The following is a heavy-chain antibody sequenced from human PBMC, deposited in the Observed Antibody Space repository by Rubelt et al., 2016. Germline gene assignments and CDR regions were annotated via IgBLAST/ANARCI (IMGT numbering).Heavy chain of an antibody. D-gene: IGHD3-16*01. CDR2: IYYSGST. Sequence: QVQLQQWGAGLLKPSETLSLTCAVYGGSFSDYYWSWIRQPPGKGLEWIGSIYYSGSTYYNPSLKSRVTISVDTSKNHISRKLSSGTAADTAVYYCAGQSGGAFDYWGQGTLVTVSS. CDR3: AGQSGGAFDY. CDR1: GGSFSDYY. V-gene: IGHV4-34*01. J-gene: IGHJ4*02.